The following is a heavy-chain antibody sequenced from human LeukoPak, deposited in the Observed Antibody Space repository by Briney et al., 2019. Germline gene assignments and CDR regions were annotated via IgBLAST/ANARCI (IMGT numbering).Heavy chain of an antibody. CDR2: ISAYNGNT. V-gene: IGHV1-18*01. CDR1: GYTFTSYG. D-gene: IGHD2-15*01. CDR3: ARDSAISAEVVAAIPFQPWSY. Sequence: GASVKVSCKASGYTFTSYGISWVRQAPGQGLEWMGWISAYNGNTNYAQKLQGRVTMTTDTSTSTAYMELRSLRSDDTAVYYCARDSAISAEVVAAIPFQPWSYWGQGTLVTVSS. J-gene: IGHJ4*02.